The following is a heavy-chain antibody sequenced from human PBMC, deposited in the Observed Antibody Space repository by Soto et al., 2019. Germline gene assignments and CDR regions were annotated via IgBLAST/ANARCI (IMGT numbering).Heavy chain of an antibody. CDR2: INSDGSST. V-gene: IGHV3-74*01. J-gene: IGHJ6*02. D-gene: IGHD2-2*03. Sequence: EVQLVESGGGLVQPGGSLRLSCAASGFTFSSYWMHWVRQAPGKGLVWVSRINSDGSSTSYADSVKGRFTISRDNAKNTLYLQMNSLRAEDTAVYYCARSVRNGYCSSTSCYYYYGMDVLGQGTTVTVSS. CDR3: ARSVRNGYCSSTSCYYYYGMDV. CDR1: GFTFSSYW.